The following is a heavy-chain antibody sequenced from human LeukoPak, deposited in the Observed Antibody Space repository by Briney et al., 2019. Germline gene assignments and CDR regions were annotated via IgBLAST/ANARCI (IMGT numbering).Heavy chain of an antibody. Sequence: GASVKVSCKASGGTFSSYAISWVRQAPGQGLEWMGRIIPILGIANYAQKFQGRVTITADKSTSTAYMELSSLRSEDTAVYYCALPGVVQRYYGMDVWGQGTTVTVSS. CDR3: ALPGVVQRYYGMDV. CDR1: GGTFSSYA. D-gene: IGHD3-3*01. V-gene: IGHV1-69*04. CDR2: IIPILGIA. J-gene: IGHJ6*02.